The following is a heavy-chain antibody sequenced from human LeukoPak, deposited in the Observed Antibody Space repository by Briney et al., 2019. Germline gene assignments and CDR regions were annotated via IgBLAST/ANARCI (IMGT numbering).Heavy chain of an antibody. V-gene: IGHV4-61*08. CDR3: ARHSRLTTVVTLLSGAFDI. CDR2: IYYSGST. J-gene: IGHJ3*02. Sequence: PSQTLSLTCTVSGGSISSGGYYWSWIRQPPGKGLEWIGYIYYSGSTNYNPSLKSRVTISVDTSKNQFSLKLSSVTAADTAVYYCARHSRLTTVVTLLSGAFDIWGQGTMVTVSS. CDR1: GGSISSGGYY. D-gene: IGHD4-23*01.